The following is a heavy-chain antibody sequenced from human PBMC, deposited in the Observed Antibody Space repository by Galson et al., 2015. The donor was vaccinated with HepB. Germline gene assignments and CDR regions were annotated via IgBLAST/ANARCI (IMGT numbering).Heavy chain of an antibody. CDR3: ARAESGSPGAFDI. V-gene: IGHV4-61*02. J-gene: IGHJ3*02. Sequence: TLSLTCTVSGGSISSGSYYWSWIRQPAGKGLEWIGRIYTSGSTNYNPSLKSRVTMSVDTSKNQFSLKLSSVTAADTAVYYCARAESGSPGAFDIWGQGTMVTVSS. D-gene: IGHD1-26*01. CDR2: IYTSGST. CDR1: GGSISSGSYY.